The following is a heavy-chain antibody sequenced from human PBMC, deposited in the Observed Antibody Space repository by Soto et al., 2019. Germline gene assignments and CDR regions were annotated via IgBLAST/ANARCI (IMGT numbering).Heavy chain of an antibody. J-gene: IGHJ4*02. CDR3: AKDLHIRDIEPTIVGY. Sequence: PGGSLRLSCAASGFTFSSYGMHWVRQAPGKGLEWVAVISYDGSNKYYADSVKGRFTISRDNSKNTLYLQMNSLRAEDTAVYYCAKDLHIRDIEPTIVGYWGQGTLVTVSS. V-gene: IGHV3-30*18. CDR1: GFTFSSYG. D-gene: IGHD5-12*01. CDR2: ISYDGSNK.